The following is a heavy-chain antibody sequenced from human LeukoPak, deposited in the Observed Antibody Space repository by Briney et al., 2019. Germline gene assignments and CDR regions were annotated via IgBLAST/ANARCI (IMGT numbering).Heavy chain of an antibody. CDR1: GFTFSSYS. V-gene: IGHV3-21*01. CDR2: ISSSSSYI. CDR3: ASVFHYYDSSGYTPGGYYYYYMDV. Sequence: PGGSLRLSCAASGFTFSSYSMNWVRQAPGKGLEWVSSISSSSSYIYYADSVKGRFTISRDNAKNSLYLQMNSLRAEDTAVYYCASVFHYYDSSGYTPGGYYYYYMDVWGKGTTVTVSS. J-gene: IGHJ6*03. D-gene: IGHD3-22*01.